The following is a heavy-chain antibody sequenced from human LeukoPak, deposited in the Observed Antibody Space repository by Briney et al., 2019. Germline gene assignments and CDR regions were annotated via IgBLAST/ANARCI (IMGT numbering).Heavy chain of an antibody. CDR3: AGVEMEVGGY. V-gene: IGHV3-21*01. CDR2: ISSSSSYI. Sequence: GGSLRLSCVASGFTFSNYGMNWVRQAPGKGLEWVSSISSSSSYIYYTDSVKGRFTISRDNAKNSLYLQMNSLRAEDTAVYYCAGVEMEVGGYWGQGTLVTVSS. D-gene: IGHD5-24*01. CDR1: GFTFSNYG. J-gene: IGHJ4*02.